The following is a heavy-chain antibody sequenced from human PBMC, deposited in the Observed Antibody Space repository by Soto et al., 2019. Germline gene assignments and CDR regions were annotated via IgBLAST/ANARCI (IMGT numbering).Heavy chain of an antibody. V-gene: IGHV3-53*01. CDR2: IFSGDNT. CDR1: GFTVSGNY. CDR3: ATGLTLPVRPSFDT. D-gene: IGHD2-21*02. Sequence: EVQLVESGGGLIQPGGSLRLSCAASGFTVSGNYITWVRQAPGKVLEWVSVIFSGDNTYYSDSVKGRFTISRDNSKNTVYLQMNRLRGDDTAVYFCATGLTLPVRPSFDTWGQGTLLTVSS. J-gene: IGHJ5*02.